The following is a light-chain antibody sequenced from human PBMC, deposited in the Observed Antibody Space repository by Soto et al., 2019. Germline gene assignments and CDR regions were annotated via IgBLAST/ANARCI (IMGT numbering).Light chain of an antibody. Sequence: NFMLTQPHSVSESPGKTVTISCTRSSGSIASNYVQWYQQRPGSSPTTVIYEDNQRPSGVPDRFSGSIDSSSNSASLTSSGLKSEDEADYYGQSYDSSNQVFGGGTKLTVL. V-gene: IGLV6-57*01. J-gene: IGLJ2*01. CDR3: QSYDSSNQV. CDR2: EDN. CDR1: SGSIASNY.